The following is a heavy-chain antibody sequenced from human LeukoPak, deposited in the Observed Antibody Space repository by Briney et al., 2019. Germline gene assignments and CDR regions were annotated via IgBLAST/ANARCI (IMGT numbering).Heavy chain of an antibody. V-gene: IGHV1-2*02. J-gene: IGHJ4*02. CDR3: ARVHYYDSSGYYSENGYFDY. D-gene: IGHD3-22*01. Sequence: ASVKVSCKASGYTFTGYYMHWVRQAPGQGLEWMGWINPNSGGTNYAQKFQGRVTMTRDTSISTAYMELSRLRSDDTAVYYCARVHYYDSSGYYSENGYFDYWGQGTLVTVSS. CDR2: INPNSGGT. CDR1: GYTFTGYY.